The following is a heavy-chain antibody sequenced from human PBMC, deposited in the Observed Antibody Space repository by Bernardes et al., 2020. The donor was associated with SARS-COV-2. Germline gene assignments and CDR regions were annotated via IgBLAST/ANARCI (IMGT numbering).Heavy chain of an antibody. Sequence: GSLRLSCAASGFTVSSNFLNWVRQAPGKGLEWVSVIYIDGSTYHADSVKGRFTISRDDSKNTLYLQMNSLRAEDTAVYYCARSATPTYYYDSTGYSFDYWGQGTLVTVSS. J-gene: IGHJ4*02. CDR1: GFTVSSNF. CDR3: ARSATPTYYYDSTGYSFDY. CDR2: IYIDGST. V-gene: IGHV3-53*01. D-gene: IGHD3-22*01.